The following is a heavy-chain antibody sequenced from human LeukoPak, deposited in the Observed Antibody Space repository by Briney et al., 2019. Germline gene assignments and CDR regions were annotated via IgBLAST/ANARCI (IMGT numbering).Heavy chain of an antibody. CDR3: ARGGLFSGFDVPTVTTWFDY. D-gene: IGHD4-17*01. V-gene: IGHV3-69-1*01. Sequence: PGGSLRLSCAASGFTLSDNYMSWIRQAPGKGLEWVSYISSGSIYYADSVKGRFTISRDNAKNSLYLQMNSLRAEDTAVYYCARGGLFSGFDVPTVTTWFDYWGQGTLVTVSS. CDR1: GFTLSDNY. J-gene: IGHJ4*02. CDR2: ISSGSI.